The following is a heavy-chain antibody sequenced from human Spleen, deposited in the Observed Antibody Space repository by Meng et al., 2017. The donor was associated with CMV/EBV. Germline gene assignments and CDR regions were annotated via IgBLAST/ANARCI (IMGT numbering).Heavy chain of an antibody. Sequence: ASVKVSCKASGYTFTNYDINWVRQAAGQGLEWMGWMNPNSGNTGYAQKFQGRVTMTRNTPISTAYMELSSLRFEDTAVYYCARMTSGSSDWYASMDVWGQGTTVTVSS. CDR1: GYTFTNYD. V-gene: IGHV1-8*01. CDR2: MNPNSGNT. CDR3: ARMTSGSSDWYASMDV. D-gene: IGHD6-19*01. J-gene: IGHJ6*02.